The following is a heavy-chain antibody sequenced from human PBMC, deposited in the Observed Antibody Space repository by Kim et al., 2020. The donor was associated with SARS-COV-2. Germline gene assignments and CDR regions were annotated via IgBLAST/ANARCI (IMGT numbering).Heavy chain of an antibody. D-gene: IGHD3-3*01. J-gene: IGHJ4*01. CDR1: GGSISSYY. CDR2: IYYSGST. CDR3: ARTYYDFWSAALSYFDY. V-gene: IGHV4-59*01. Sequence: SETLSLTCTVSGGSISSYYWSWIRQPPGKGLEWIGYIYYSGSTNYNPSLKSRVTISVDTSKNQFSLKLSSVTAADTAVYYCARTYYDFWSAALSYFDYWG.